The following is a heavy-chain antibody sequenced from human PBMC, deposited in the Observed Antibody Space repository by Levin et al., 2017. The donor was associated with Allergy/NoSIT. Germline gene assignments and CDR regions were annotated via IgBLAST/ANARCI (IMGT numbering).Heavy chain of an antibody. Sequence: PGGSLRLSCAASGFSFGNYGMTWVRQAPGKRLEWVGVIESKFYGETTDYAASVKGRFTISRDDSKSIAYLQMSSLESEDSAVYYCTRGRRNCGGVCHLYYSDYWGQGTLVTVSS. J-gene: IGHJ4*02. CDR3: TRGRRNCGGVCHLYYSDY. CDR2: IESKFYGETT. D-gene: IGHD2-21*02. V-gene: IGHV3-49*04. CDR1: GFSFGNYG.